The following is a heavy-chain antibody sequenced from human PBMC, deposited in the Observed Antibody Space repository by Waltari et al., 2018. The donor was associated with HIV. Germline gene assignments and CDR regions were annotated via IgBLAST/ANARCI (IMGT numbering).Heavy chain of an antibody. D-gene: IGHD3-22*01. J-gene: IGHJ4*02. V-gene: IGHV3-15*01. CDR1: GVSFSAVW. CDR2: IKSKTECWTT. CDR3: TVGKSSGYY. Sequence: EVQLVESGGGLVKPGGSLRLSCAASGVSFSAVWLNWVRQAPGEGLEWVGQIKSKTECWTTDYAAPVKGRFTISRDDSKNMLFLEMNSLNTDDTASYYCTVGKSSGYYWGQGTLVTVSS.